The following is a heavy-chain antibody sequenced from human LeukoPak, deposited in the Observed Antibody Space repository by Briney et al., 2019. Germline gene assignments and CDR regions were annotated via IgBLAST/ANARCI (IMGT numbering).Heavy chain of an antibody. V-gene: IGHV3-23*01. J-gene: IGHJ4*02. CDR1: GFTFSSYA. Sequence: GGSLRLSCAASGFTFSSYAMSWVRQTPGKGLEWVSVITSGGSTYYADSVKGRFTISRDTSKNTLYLQMNSLRVEDTAVYYCANEGPYSSGYYYFDYWGQRTLVTVSS. CDR2: ITSGGST. CDR3: ANEGPYSSGYYYFDY. D-gene: IGHD3-22*01.